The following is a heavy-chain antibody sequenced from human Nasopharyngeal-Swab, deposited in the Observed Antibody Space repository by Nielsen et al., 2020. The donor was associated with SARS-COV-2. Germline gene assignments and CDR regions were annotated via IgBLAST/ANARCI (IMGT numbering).Heavy chain of an antibody. CDR2: ISWNSGTI. CDR1: GFTFDDYA. V-gene: IGHV3-9*01. Sequence: SLKISCAASGFTFDDYAMHWVRQAPGKGLEWVSGISWNSGTIGYADSVKGRFTISRDNAKNSLFLQMNSPRTEDTALYYCARDAARSWYNWFDPWGQGTLVTVSS. D-gene: IGHD6-13*01. J-gene: IGHJ5*02. CDR3: ARDAARSWYNWFDP.